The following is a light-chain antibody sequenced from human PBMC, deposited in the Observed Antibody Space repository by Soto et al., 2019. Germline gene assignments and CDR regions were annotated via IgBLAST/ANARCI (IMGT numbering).Light chain of an antibody. J-gene: IGLJ1*01. V-gene: IGLV1-47*01. CDR2: RNN. Sequence: SVLTQPPSASGTPGQRVTISCSGSSSNIGSNYVYWYQQLPGTAPKLLIYRNNQRPSGVPDRFSGSKSGTSASLAISGLRSEDEADYYCAAWDDSLSGYVFGTGTMGTVL. CDR3: AAWDDSLSGYV. CDR1: SSNIGSNY.